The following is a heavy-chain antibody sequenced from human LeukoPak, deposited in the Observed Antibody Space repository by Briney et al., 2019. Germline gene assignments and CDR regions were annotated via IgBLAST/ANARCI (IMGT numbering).Heavy chain of an antibody. CDR3: ARAVVTAISPESYYYYGMDV. J-gene: IGHJ6*02. V-gene: IGHV4-61*01. D-gene: IGHD2-21*02. Sequence: YPSQTLSLTCTVSGGSISSGSYYWSWIRQPPGKGLEWIGYIYYSGSTNYNPSLKSRVTISVDTSKNQFSLKLSSVTAADTAVYYCARAVVTAISPESYYYYGMDVWGQGTTVTVSS. CDR1: GGSISSGSYY. CDR2: IYYSGST.